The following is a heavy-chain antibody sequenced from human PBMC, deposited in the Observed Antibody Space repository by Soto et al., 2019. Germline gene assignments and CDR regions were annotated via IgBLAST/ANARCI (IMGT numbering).Heavy chain of an antibody. D-gene: IGHD3-10*01. CDR1: GYSFTSYW. Sequence: GESLKISCKGSGYSFTSYWISWVRQMPGKGLEWMGRIDPNDSYTNYSPSFQGHVTISADKSISTAYLQWSSLKASDTAMYYCASRGVASLYYYYGMDVWGQGTTVTVS. CDR3: ASRGVASLYYYYGMDV. V-gene: IGHV5-10-1*01. CDR2: IDPNDSYT. J-gene: IGHJ6*02.